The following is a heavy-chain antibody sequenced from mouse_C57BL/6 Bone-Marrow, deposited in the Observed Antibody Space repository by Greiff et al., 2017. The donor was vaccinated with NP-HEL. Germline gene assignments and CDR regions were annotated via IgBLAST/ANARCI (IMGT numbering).Heavy chain of an antibody. J-gene: IGHJ3*01. CDR3: ASNYWFAY. Sequence: QVQLQQSGPGLVQPSQSLSITCAVSGFSLTSYGVHWVRQPPGKGLEWLGVIWSGGSTDYNAAFISRLSISKDNSKSQVFFKMNSLQADDTAIYYCASNYWFAYWGQGTLVTVSA. CDR1: GFSLTSYG. V-gene: IGHV2-4*02. CDR2: IWSGGST.